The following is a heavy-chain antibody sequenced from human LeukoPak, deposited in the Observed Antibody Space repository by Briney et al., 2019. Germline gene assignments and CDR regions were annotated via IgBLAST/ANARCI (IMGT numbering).Heavy chain of an antibody. CDR2: ISGSGDNT. J-gene: IGHJ4*02. Sequence: PGGSLRLSCAASGFTFSRYDMSWVRQATGKGLEWVSGISGSGDNTYYADSVKGRFTISRDNSKNTLYVQVNSLGTEDTVVYYGAKGMYYDSSGSFYFDYWGQGALVTVCS. D-gene: IGHD3-22*01. CDR1: GFTFSRYD. CDR3: AKGMYYDSSGSFYFDY. V-gene: IGHV3-23*01.